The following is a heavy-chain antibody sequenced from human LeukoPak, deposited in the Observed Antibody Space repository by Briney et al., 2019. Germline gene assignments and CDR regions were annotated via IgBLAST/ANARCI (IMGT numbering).Heavy chain of an antibody. CDR3: ARMSRRVVRGVIPPYFDY. CDR1: GYSISSGYY. D-gene: IGHD3-10*01. Sequence: SETLSLTCTVSGYSISSGYYWGWIRQPPGKGLEWIGSIYHSGSTYYNPSLKSRVTISVDTSKNQFSLKLSSVTAADTAVYYCARMSRRVVRGVIPPYFDYWGQGTLVTVSS. CDR2: IYHSGST. V-gene: IGHV4-38-2*02. J-gene: IGHJ4*02.